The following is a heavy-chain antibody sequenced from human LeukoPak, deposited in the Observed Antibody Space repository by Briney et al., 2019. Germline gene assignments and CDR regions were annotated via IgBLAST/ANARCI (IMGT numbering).Heavy chain of an antibody. CDR2: ISSSGSTI. D-gene: IGHD2/OR15-2a*01. Sequence: GGSLRLSCAASGFTFSDYYMSWIRQAPGKGLEWVSYISSSGSTIYYADSVKGQFTISRDNAKNSLYLQMNSLRAEDTAVYYCARGGVLWVSANLFDYWGQGTLVTVSS. J-gene: IGHJ4*02. V-gene: IGHV3-11*01. CDR1: GFTFSDYY. CDR3: ARGGVLWVSANLFDY.